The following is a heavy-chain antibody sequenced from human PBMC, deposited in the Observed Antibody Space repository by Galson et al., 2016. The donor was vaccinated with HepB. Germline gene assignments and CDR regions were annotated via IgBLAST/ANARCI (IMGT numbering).Heavy chain of an antibody. D-gene: IGHD2-21*02. Sequence: SLRLSCAASGFTFSSYAMNWVRQAPGKGLEWVGRIKGEADGGTTDYAAPVKGRFHISRDDSTHTLFLHMNSLRVEDGAVYYCATVKLTPWYSFDSWGQGTLVTVSS. J-gene: IGHJ4*02. CDR2: IKGEADGGTT. CDR1: GFTFSSYA. CDR3: ATVKLTPWYSFDS. V-gene: IGHV3-15*01.